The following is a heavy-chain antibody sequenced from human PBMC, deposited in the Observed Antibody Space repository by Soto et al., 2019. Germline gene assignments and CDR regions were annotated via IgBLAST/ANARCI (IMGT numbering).Heavy chain of an antibody. J-gene: IGHJ5*02. Sequence: EVQLVESGGGLEQPGRSLRLSCAGSGFTFHDYAMHWVRQAPGKGLEWVSGISWNSGTIGYADSVKGRFSISRDNAKKSFFRKMKSVRAETRPLYYGEKDMGGAVGGTGASWGKGPLVPFSS. V-gene: IGHV3-9*01. CDR2: ISWNSGTI. CDR1: GFTFHDYA. D-gene: IGHD6-19*01. CDR3: EKDMGGAVGGTGAS.